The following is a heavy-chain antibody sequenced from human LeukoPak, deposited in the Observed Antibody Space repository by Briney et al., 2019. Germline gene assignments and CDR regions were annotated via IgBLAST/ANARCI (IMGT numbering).Heavy chain of an antibody. CDR3: ARAWSRRKPYDAFDI. V-gene: IGHV1-2*06. CDR2: INPNSGGT. CDR1: GYTFTGYY. Sequence: ASVKVSCKASGYTFTGYYMHWLRQAPAQGLEWMGRINPNSGGTNYAQKFQGRVTITRDTSISTAYMELSRLRSGDAAVYYCARAWSRRKPYDAFDIWGQGTMVTVSS. J-gene: IGHJ3*02. D-gene: IGHD3-3*01.